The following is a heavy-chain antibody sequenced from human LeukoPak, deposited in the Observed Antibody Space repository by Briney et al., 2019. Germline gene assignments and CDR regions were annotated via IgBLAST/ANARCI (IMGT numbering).Heavy chain of an antibody. V-gene: IGHV3-23*01. CDR2: ISGSGGST. CDR3: AKDQGYRYTSIDY. D-gene: IGHD5-18*01. CDR1: GLTFSIYA. J-gene: IGHJ4*02. Sequence: GGSLRLSCAASGLTFSIYAMSWVRQAPGKGLEWVSAISGSGGSTYYADSVKGRFTISRDNSKNTLYLQMNSLRADDTAVYYCAKDQGYRYTSIDYWGQGTLVTVSS.